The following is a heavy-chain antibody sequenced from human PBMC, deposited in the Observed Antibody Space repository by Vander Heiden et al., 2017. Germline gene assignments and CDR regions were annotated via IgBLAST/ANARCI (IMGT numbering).Heavy chain of an antibody. CDR1: GGTFSSYA. V-gene: IGHV1-69*12. Sequence: QVQLVQSGAELTKPGSSVKVSCKASGGTFSSYAISWVQQAPGQGLEWMGGIIPIFGTANHAQKFQGRVTITADESTSTAYMELSSLRSEDRAVYYCARGPSGIAAEHRIWGQGTLVTVSS. CDR2: IIPIFGTA. CDR3: ARGPSGIAAEHRI. D-gene: IGHD6-13*01. J-gene: IGHJ3*02.